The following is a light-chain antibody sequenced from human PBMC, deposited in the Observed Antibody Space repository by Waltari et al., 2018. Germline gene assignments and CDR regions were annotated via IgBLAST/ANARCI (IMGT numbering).Light chain of an antibody. V-gene: IGKV3-20*01. CDR2: SAS. J-gene: IGKJ4*01. CDR3: QQFQTSPRA. CDR1: QSVSNNF. Sequence: EIVLTHPPGTLSLSPGDIATLSCRASQSVSNNFLAWYQQRPGQSPRLLIYSASSRATGIPGRFSGSGSGTDLTLAITGLEPEDAAVYYCQQFQTSPRAFGGGTKVEVK.